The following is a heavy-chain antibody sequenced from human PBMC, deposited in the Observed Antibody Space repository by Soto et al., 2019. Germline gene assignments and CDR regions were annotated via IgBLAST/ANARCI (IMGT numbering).Heavy chain of an antibody. Sequence: PSETLSLTCTVACGSISSYYWSWIRQPPGKGLEWIGYIYYSGSTNYNPSLKSRVTISVDTSKNQFSLKLSSVTAAETAVYYCARGAFEYSIPYFDYWGQGTLVTVSS. V-gene: IGHV4-59*01. D-gene: IGHD6-6*01. CDR3: ARGAFEYSIPYFDY. J-gene: IGHJ4*02. CDR1: CGSISSYY. CDR2: IYYSGST.